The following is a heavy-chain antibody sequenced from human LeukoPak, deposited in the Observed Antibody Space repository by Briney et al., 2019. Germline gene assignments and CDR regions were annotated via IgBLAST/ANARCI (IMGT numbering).Heavy chain of an antibody. J-gene: IGHJ4*02. D-gene: IGHD5-12*01. CDR3: ARVLIVATIVYFDY. CDR2: IKQDGSEK. Sequence: ESLRLSCGASGFPFCSCWINWVRQAPGKGVGGVANIKQDGSEKYYVDSVKGRFTISRDNAKNSLYLQMNSLRAEDTAVYYCARVLIVATIVYFDYWGQGTLVTVSS. CDR1: GFPFCSCW. V-gene: IGHV3-7*01.